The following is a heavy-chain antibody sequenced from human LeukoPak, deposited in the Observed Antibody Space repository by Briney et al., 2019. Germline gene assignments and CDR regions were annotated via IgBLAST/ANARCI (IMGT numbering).Heavy chain of an antibody. CDR1: GFSFSNFW. J-gene: IGHJ4*02. CDR2: IKRDGTEK. V-gene: IGHV3-7*01. CDR3: AGDPDYYDSSGLDY. Sequence: GGSLRLSCAASGFSFSNFWMSWVRQAPGKGLEWVANIKRDGTEKYYVDSVKGRFTISRDNAKNSLYLQMNSLRAEDTAVYYCAGDPDYYDSSGLDYWGQGTLVTVSS. D-gene: IGHD3-22*01.